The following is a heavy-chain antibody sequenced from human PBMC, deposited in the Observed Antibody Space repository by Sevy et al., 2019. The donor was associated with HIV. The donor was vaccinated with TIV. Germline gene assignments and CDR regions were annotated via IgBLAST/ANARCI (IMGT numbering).Heavy chain of an antibody. D-gene: IGHD3-16*01. CDR2: ISGSGGST. CDR1: GFTFSSYA. V-gene: IGHV3-23*01. Sequence: GGSLRLSCAASGFTFSSYAMSWVRQAPGKGLEWVSAISGSGGSTYYADSVKGRFTISRDNSKNTLYLQMNSLRAEVTAVYYCAKASYGLNYFDYWGQGTLVTVSS. J-gene: IGHJ4*02. CDR3: AKASYGLNYFDY.